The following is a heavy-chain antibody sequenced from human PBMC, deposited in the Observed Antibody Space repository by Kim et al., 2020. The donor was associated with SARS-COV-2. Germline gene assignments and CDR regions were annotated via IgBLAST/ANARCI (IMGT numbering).Heavy chain of an antibody. V-gene: IGHV4-39*07. CDR2: ISYNGGS. CDR3: ARSSDYSDRSRFDP. CDR1: GGSISRSSPYS. Sequence: SETLSLTCTVSGGSISRSSPYSWGWIRQPPGKGLEWIGTISYNGGSWYNPSLKSRVTISVDTSENQFSLKLNSMTAADTAVYFCARSSDYSDRSRFDPWGQGPPVTVSS. J-gene: IGHJ5*02. D-gene: IGHD4-17*01.